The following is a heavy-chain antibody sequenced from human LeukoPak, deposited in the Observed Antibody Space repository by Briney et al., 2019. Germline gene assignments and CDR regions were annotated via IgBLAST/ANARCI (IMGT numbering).Heavy chain of an antibody. Sequence: SQTLSLTCTVSGGSISSGGYCWSWIRQHPGKGLEWIGYIYYSGSTYYNPSLKSRVTISVDTSKNQFSLKLSSVTAADTAVYYCARDRWEAAAGRGNYYYYYGMDVWGQGTTVTVSS. D-gene: IGHD6-13*01. J-gene: IGHJ6*02. CDR1: GGSISSGGYC. CDR3: ARDRWEAAAGRGNYYYYYGMDV. CDR2: IYYSGST. V-gene: IGHV4-31*03.